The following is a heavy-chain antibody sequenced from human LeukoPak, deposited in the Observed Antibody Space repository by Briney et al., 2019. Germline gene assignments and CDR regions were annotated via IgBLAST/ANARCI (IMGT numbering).Heavy chain of an antibody. J-gene: IGHJ1*01. Sequence: GGSLKLSCAASGFTFSSYDMSWVRQAPGKGLEWVSGITYSSGYTYYADSVKGRFTISRDNSKNTLYLQMNSLRAEDTAVYYCARDDVSGATQIEYFQHWGQGTLVTVSS. CDR1: GFTFSSYD. D-gene: IGHD3-16*01. CDR3: ARDDVSGATQIEYFQH. V-gene: IGHV3-23*01. CDR2: ITYSSGYT.